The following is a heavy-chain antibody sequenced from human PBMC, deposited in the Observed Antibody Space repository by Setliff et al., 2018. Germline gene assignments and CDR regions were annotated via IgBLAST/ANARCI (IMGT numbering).Heavy chain of an antibody. J-gene: IGHJ4*02. CDR1: GYRFSSYW. CDR3: ARVGTAGGYYLDF. D-gene: IGHD2-15*01. Sequence: GESLKISCKGSGYRFSSYWIGWVRQMPGKGLEWIGIIFPADSDTRYSPSFQGQVTISADKSISTAYVQWRSLKASDTAMYYCARVGTAGGYYLDFWGQGALVTVSS. CDR2: IFPADSDT. V-gene: IGHV5-51*01.